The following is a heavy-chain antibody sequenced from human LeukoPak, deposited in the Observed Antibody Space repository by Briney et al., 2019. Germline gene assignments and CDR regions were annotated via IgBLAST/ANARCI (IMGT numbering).Heavy chain of an antibody. CDR2: ISGSGGST. D-gene: IGHD3-9*01. CDR3: AKGARSGLHVLRYFDWFPGVYFDY. Sequence: PGGSLRLSCAASGFTFSSYGMSWVRQAPGKGLEWVSAISGSGGSTYYADSVKGRFTISRDNSKNTLYLQMNSLRAEDTAVYYCAKGARSGLHVLRYFDWFPGVYFDYWGQGTLVTVSS. CDR1: GFTFSSYG. J-gene: IGHJ4*02. V-gene: IGHV3-23*01.